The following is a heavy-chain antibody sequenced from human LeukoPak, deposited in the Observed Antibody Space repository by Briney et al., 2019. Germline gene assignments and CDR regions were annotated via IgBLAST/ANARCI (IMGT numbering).Heavy chain of an antibody. D-gene: IGHD3-22*01. CDR2: ISSSGSTI. Sequence: PGGSLRLSCAASGFTFSDYCMSWIRQAPGKGLEWVSYISSSGSTIYYADSVKGRFTISRDNAKNSLYLQMNSLRAEDTAVYYCARDDYDSSGTVDYWGQGTLVTVSS. V-gene: IGHV3-11*01. CDR3: ARDDYDSSGTVDY. CDR1: GFTFSDYC. J-gene: IGHJ4*02.